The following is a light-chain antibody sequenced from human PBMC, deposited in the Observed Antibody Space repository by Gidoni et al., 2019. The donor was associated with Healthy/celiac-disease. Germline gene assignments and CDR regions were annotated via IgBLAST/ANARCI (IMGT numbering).Light chain of an antibody. CDR1: PRVSSSD. J-gene: IGKJ1*01. CDR2: GAS. CDR3: QQYGSSPQT. Sequence: IVLTQNPGTLSLPPGESATLTCRASPRVSSSDLAWYQQKPGQAPRLLIYGASSRATGIPDRFSGSGSGTDFTLTISRLEPEDFAVYYCQQYGSSPQTFGQGTKVEIK. V-gene: IGKV3-20*01.